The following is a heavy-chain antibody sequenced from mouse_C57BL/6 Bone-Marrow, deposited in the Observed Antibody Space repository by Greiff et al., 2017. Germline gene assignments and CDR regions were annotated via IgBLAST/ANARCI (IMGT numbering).Heavy chain of an antibody. CDR2: IDPSDSYT. CDR3: ARKEEYYYGSSYNYAMDY. V-gene: IGHV1-59*01. CDR1: GYTFTSYW. Sequence: QVQLKQPGAELVRPGTSVKLSCKASGYTFTSYWLHWVKQRPGPGLEWIGVIDPSDSYTNYNQKFKGKATLTVDTSSSTAYMQLSSLTSEDSAVYYCARKEEYYYGSSYNYAMDYWGQGTSVTVSS. J-gene: IGHJ4*01. D-gene: IGHD1-1*01.